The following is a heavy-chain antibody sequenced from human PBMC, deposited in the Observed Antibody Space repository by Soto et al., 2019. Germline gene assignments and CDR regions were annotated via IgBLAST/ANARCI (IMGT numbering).Heavy chain of an antibody. CDR2: IDPSDSYT. Sequence: PGESLKISCKGSGYSFTSFWISWVRQMPGKGLEWMGRIDPSDSYTSYSPSFQGHVTISADRSISTAYLQWSSLKASDTAMYYCARLERYTGYELHFDYWGQRTQVTVSS. J-gene: IGHJ4*02. CDR3: ARLERYTGYELHFDY. CDR1: GYSFTSFW. V-gene: IGHV5-10-1*01. D-gene: IGHD5-12*01.